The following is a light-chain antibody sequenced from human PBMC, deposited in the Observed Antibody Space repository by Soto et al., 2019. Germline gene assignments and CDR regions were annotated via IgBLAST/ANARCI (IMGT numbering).Light chain of an antibody. Sequence: EVVLRQSPAPLSVSPGEGATVSCRASQGIGDTLAWYQHKPGQAPRLLIYGASNRATGTPDRFSGSGSGTDFTLTINRLEPEDFAVYYCQQSAWTFGQGTKVDI. V-gene: IGKV3-20*01. CDR2: GAS. J-gene: IGKJ1*01. CDR1: QGIGDT. CDR3: QQSAWT.